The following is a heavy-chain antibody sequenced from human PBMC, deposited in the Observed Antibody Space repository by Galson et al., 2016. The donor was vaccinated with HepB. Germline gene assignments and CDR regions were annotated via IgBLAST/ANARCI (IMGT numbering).Heavy chain of an antibody. D-gene: IGHD5-24*01. V-gene: IGHV3-74*01. Sequence: SLRLSCAASGFTFSGYWMHWVRQPPGKGLVWISRINSDGSSKFYADSVKGRFPISRDNAKKTLYLEMDGLRVEDSAIYYCARIPPRRDGYPRGGYYFGMDVWGQGTTVTVSS. J-gene: IGHJ6*02. CDR1: GFTFSGYW. CDR3: ARIPPRRDGYPRGGYYFGMDV. CDR2: INSDGSSK.